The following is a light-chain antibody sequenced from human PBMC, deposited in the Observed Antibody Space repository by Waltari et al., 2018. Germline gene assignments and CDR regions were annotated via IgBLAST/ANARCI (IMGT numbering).Light chain of an antibody. CDR2: KDF. V-gene: IGLV3-27*01. J-gene: IGLJ2*01. CDR3: YSAADNRLL. Sequence: SYELTQPSSESVSQGQTATITCSGDVLAKGYVRWFVQRPGQAPVLGIYKDFERPSGIPERLSGSRSGTTVTLTISGAQVEDEAEYYCYSAADNRLLFGGGTNLTVL. CDR1: VLAKGY.